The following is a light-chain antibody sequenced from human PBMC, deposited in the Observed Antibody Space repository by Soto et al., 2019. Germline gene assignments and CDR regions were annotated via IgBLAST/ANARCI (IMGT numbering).Light chain of an antibody. V-gene: IGKV3-20*01. Sequence: EIVLTQSPGTLSLSPGERATLSCRASQSVSSSYLAWYQQNPGQAPRLLIYGASSRATGIPDRFSGSGSGTDLTVTISRLEPEDFAVYYCQQYGCSPLTFGGGTKVEIK. CDR3: QQYGCSPLT. J-gene: IGKJ4*01. CDR1: QSVSSSY. CDR2: GAS.